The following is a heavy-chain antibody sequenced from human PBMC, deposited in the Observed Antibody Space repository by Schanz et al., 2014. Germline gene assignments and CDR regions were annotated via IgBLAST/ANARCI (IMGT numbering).Heavy chain of an antibody. Sequence: EVQLVESGGGFVQPGGSLGLSCVVSGFTVSSDHMSWVRQAPGKGLEWVSYIATSSSTRHYADSVKGRVTISRDNAKNSVSLQMRRLRVEDTAVYYCASGVHVSSLQKGLQFWGRGTLVTVSS. J-gene: IGHJ1*01. D-gene: IGHD3-10*01. CDR1: GFTVSSDH. CDR3: ASGVHVSSLQKGLQF. V-gene: IGHV3-48*01. CDR2: IATSSSTR.